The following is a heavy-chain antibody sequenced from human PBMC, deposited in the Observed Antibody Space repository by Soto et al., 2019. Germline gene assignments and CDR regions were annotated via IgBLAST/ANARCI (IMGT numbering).Heavy chain of an antibody. CDR3: TTRTWADAFDI. CDR2: IKSKTDGGTT. D-gene: IGHD2-2*01. J-gene: IGHJ3*02. V-gene: IGHV3-15*01. CDR1: GITFSNAW. Sequence: EVQLVESGGGLVKPGGSLRLSCAASGITFSNAWMSWVRQAPGKGLEWVGGIKSKTDGGTTDNAAPVKGRFTISRDDSKNTLYLQMNSLKTEDTAVYYCTTRTWADAFDIWGQGTMVTVSS.